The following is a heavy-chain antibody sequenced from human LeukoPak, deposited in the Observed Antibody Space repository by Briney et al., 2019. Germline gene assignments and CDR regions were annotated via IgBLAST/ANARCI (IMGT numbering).Heavy chain of an antibody. D-gene: IGHD3-3*01. CDR1: GYSFTSYW. CDR3: ARHFDDLSGYYSDPPGF. V-gene: IGHV5-10-1*01. CDR2: IDPSDSYT. Sequence: PGESLRISCKGSGYSFTSYWISWVRQMPGEGLEWMGRIDPSDSYTNYSPSFEGHVTISADKSISTAYLQWSSLKASDSAVYYCARHFDDLSGYYSDPPGFWGQGTLVTVSS. J-gene: IGHJ4*02.